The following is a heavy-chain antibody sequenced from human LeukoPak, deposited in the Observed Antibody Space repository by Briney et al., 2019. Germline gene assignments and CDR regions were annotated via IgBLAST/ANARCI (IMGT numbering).Heavy chain of an antibody. J-gene: IGHJ4*02. CDR3: ARGSGFDY. D-gene: IGHD3-9*01. CDR1: GGSFSGYY. Sequence: KPSETLSLTCAVYGGSFSGYYWSWIRQPPGKGLEWIGEINHSGSTNYNPSLKSQVTISVETSKNQFSLKLSSVTAADTAVYYCARGSGFDYWGQGTLVTVPS. CDR2: INHSGST. V-gene: IGHV4-34*01.